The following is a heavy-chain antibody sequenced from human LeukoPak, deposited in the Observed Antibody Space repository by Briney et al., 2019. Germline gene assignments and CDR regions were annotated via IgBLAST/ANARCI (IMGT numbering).Heavy chain of an antibody. CDR2: TNSDGSST. CDR3: ARGEPRAAVAGD. Sequence: GGSLRLSCAASGFTFSSYWMHWVRQAPGKGLVWVSGTNSDGSSTTYADSVKGRFTISRDNAKNTLYLQMNSLRAEDTAVYHCARGEPRAAVAGDWGQGTLVTVSS. V-gene: IGHV3-74*01. CDR1: GFTFSSYW. J-gene: IGHJ4*02. D-gene: IGHD6-19*01.